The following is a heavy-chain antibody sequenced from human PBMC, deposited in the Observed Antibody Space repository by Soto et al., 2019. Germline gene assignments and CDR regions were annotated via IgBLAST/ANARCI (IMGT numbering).Heavy chain of an antibody. Sequence: QVQLVQSGAEVKKPGSSVKVSCKASGGTFSSYAISWVRQAPGQGLEWMGGIIPIFGTTNYAQKFQGRVTITADESTSKAYMELSSLRSEAKAVYYCARDLGVEHQLLYGGGGHPTGFDPWGQGTLVTVSS. V-gene: IGHV1-69*01. D-gene: IGHD2-2*02. J-gene: IGHJ5*02. CDR3: ARDLGVEHQLLYGGGGHPTGFDP. CDR1: GGTFSSYA. CDR2: IIPIFGTT.